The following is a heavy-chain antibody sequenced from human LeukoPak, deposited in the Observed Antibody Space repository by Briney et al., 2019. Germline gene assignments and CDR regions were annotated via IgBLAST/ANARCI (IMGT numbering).Heavy chain of an antibody. CDR1: GYSFTSYW. J-gene: IGHJ5*02. CDR2: IYPGDSDT. D-gene: IGHD3-3*01. CDR3: ARRFYDFWSGEGWFDP. Sequence: GESLKISCKGSGYSFTSYWIGWVHQMPGKGLEWMGIIYPGDSDTRYSPSFQGQVTISADKSISTAYLQWSSLKASDTAMYYCARRFYDFWSGEGWFDPWGQGTLVTVSS. V-gene: IGHV5-51*07.